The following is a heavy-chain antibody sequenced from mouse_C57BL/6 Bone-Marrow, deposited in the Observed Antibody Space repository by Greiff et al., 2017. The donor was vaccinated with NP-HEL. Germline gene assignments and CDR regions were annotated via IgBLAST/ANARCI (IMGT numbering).Heavy chain of an antibody. CDR3: ARGLLWLRRRDYYAMDY. D-gene: IGHD2-2*01. Sequence: VQLQQPGAELVKPGASVKLSCKASGYTFTSYWMHWVKQRPGQGLEWIGMIHPNSGSTNYNEKFKSKATLTVDKSYSTAYMKLSSLTSEDSAVYYCARGLLWLRRRDYYAMDYWGQGTSGTVSS. CDR2: IHPNSGST. CDR1: GYTFTSYW. J-gene: IGHJ4*01. V-gene: IGHV1-64*01.